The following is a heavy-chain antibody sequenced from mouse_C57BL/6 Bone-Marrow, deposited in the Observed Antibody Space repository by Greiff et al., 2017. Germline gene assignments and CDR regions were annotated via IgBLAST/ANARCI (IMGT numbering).Heavy chain of an antibody. CDR1: GYTFTSYW. CDR2: IDPSDSYT. J-gene: IGHJ1*03. CDR3: ARSYDGYYNWYFDD. D-gene: IGHD2-3*01. Sequence: QVQLQQPGAELVRPGTSVKLSCKASGYTFTSYWMHWVKQRPGQGLEWIGVIDPSDSYTNYNQKFKGKATLTVDTSSSTAYMQLSSLTSEDSAVYYCARSYDGYYNWYFDDWGTGTTVTVSS. V-gene: IGHV1-59*01.